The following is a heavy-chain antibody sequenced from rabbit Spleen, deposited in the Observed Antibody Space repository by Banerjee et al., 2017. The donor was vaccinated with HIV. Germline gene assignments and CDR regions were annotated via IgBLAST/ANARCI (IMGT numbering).Heavy chain of an antibody. CDR1: GFSFSDRDV. CDR2: INTATGKP. Sequence: QEQLEESGGGLVKPEGSLTLTCKASGFSFSDRDVMCWVRQAPGKGLEWIACINTATGKPVYASWAKGRFTISRTSSTTVALQMTSLTAADTATYFCGRSSNAGYAGYGYGSNLWGPGTLVTVS. J-gene: IGHJ4*01. CDR3: GRSSNAGYAGYGYGSNL. V-gene: IGHV1S45*01. D-gene: IGHD7-1*01.